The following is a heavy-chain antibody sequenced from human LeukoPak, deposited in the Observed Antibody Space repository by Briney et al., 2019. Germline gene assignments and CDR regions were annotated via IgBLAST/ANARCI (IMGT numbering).Heavy chain of an antibody. D-gene: IGHD4-17*01. CDR2: IYYSGST. J-gene: IGHJ4*02. CDR3: ARSTTVVTVYDY. V-gene: IGHV4-59*12. CDR1: GGSISSYY. Sequence: PSETLSLTCTVSGGSISSYYWSWIRQPPGKGLEWIGYIYYSGSTNYNPSLKSRVTISVDTSKNQFSLKLSSVTAADTAVYYCARSTTVVTVYDYWGQGTLVTVSP.